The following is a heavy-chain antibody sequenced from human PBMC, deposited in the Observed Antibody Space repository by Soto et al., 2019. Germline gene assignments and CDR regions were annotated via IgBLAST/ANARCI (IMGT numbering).Heavy chain of an antibody. V-gene: IGHV3-33*01. CDR1: GFTFSSYG. CDR2: IWYDGSNK. D-gene: IGHD6-13*01. CDR3: ARGPNQIAAAGDGGNYYYYYYMDV. J-gene: IGHJ6*03. Sequence: GGSLRLSCAASGFTFSSYGMHWVRQAPGKGLEWVAVIWYDGSNKYYADSVKGRFTISRDNSKNTLYLQMNSLRAEDTAVYYCARGPNQIAAAGDGGNYYYYYYMDVWGKGTTVTVS.